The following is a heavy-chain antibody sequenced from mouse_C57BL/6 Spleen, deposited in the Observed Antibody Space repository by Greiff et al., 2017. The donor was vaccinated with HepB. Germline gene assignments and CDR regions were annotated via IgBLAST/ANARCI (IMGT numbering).Heavy chain of an antibody. V-gene: IGHV14-4*01. CDR3: TRYYGSSYGAMDY. D-gene: IGHD1-1*01. J-gene: IGHJ4*01. Sequence: EVKLQESGAELVRPGASVKLSCTASGFNIKDDYMHWVKQRPEQGLEWIGWIDPENGDTEYASKFQGKATITADTSSNTAYLQLSSLTSEDTAVDYWTRYYGSSYGAMDYWGQGTSVTVSS. CDR1: GFNIKDDY. CDR2: IDPENGDT.